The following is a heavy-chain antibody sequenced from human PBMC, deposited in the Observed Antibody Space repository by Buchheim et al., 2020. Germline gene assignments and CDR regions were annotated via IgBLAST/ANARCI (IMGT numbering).Heavy chain of an antibody. V-gene: IGHV3-48*01. Sequence: EVQLVESGGGLVQPGGSLRLSCAASGFTFSSYSMNWVRQAPGKGLEWVSYISSSSSTIYYADSVKGRFTTSRDNAKNSLYLQMNSLRAEDTAVYYCARETAYYDFWSGYYGNYYYGMDVWGQGTT. D-gene: IGHD3-3*01. CDR2: ISSSSSTI. CDR3: ARETAYYDFWSGYYGNYYYGMDV. CDR1: GFTFSSYS. J-gene: IGHJ6*02.